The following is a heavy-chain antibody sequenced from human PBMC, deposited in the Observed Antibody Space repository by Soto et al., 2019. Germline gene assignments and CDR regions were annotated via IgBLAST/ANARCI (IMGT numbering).Heavy chain of an antibody. J-gene: IGHJ4*02. V-gene: IGHV3-30*18. Sequence: QVQLVESGGGVVQPGRSLRLSCAASGFTFSSYGMHWVRQAPGKGLEWVAVISYDGSNKYYADSVKGRFTISRDNSKHTRYLQMNRLRAEDTAVYYCAKDRLNYYGSGSFDYWGQGNLVTVSS. CDR3: AKDRLNYYGSGSFDY. CDR2: ISYDGSNK. CDR1: GFTFSSYG. D-gene: IGHD3-10*01.